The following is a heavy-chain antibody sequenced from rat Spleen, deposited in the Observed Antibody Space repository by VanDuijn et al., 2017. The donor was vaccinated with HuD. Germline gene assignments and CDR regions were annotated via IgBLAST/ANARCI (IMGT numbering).Heavy chain of an antibody. CDR1: GFSLTSYS. Sequence: QVQLKESGPGLVQPSETLSLTCTVSGFSLTSYSVSWVRQVSGKGPEWMGRMWYDGDTAFNSVLKSRLSISRDTSKNQVFLKMHSLQTDDTAIYYCARDRAYYFDYWGQGVMVTVSS. CDR2: MWYDGDT. J-gene: IGHJ2*01. CDR3: ARDRAYYFDY. V-gene: IGHV2-34*01.